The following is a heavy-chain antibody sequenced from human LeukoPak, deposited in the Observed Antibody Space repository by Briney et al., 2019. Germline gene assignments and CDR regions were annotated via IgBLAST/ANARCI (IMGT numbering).Heavy chain of an antibody. CDR2: IRYDGSNK. CDR1: GFTFSSYG. V-gene: IGHV3-30*02. CDR3: ASLLQYYYGSGSNYYMDV. D-gene: IGHD3-10*01. J-gene: IGHJ6*03. Sequence: GGSLRLSCAASGFTFSSYGMHWVRQAPGKGLEWVAFIRYDGSNKYYADSVKGRFTISRDNSKNTLYLQMNSLRAEDTAVYYCASLLQYYYGSGSNYYMDVWGKGTTVTVSS.